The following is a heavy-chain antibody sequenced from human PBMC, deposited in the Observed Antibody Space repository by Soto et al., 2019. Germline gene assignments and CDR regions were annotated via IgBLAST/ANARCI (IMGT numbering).Heavy chain of an antibody. D-gene: IGHD1-7*01. CDR3: VQAQNWDFGDVHFES. CDR2: ISNSGNII. CDR1: GFTFSDYY. Sequence: GGSLRLSCAASGFTFSDYYMSWMRQAPGKGLEWVSYISNSGNIIYYADSVKGRFTISRDNTKNSLYLQMNSLRPDDTALYYCVQAQNWDFGDVHFESWGQGTRVTVPS. V-gene: IGHV3-11*01. J-gene: IGHJ4*02.